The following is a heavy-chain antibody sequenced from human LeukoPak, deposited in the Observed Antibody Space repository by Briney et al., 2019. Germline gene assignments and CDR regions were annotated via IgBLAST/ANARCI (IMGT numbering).Heavy chain of an antibody. Sequence: SETLSLTCAVSGGSISSGGYYWSWLRQHPGKGLEWMGCIYYSGSTYDNPALKSRVIISVDTSKYQFSLKLSSVTAADTAVYYCARVPLLASSGGSNVGRYYYYYMDVWGKGTTVTVSS. V-gene: IGHV4-31*11. CDR3: ARVPLLASSGGSNVGRYYYYYMDV. D-gene: IGHD2-15*01. J-gene: IGHJ6*03. CDR1: GGSISSGGYY. CDR2: IYYSGST.